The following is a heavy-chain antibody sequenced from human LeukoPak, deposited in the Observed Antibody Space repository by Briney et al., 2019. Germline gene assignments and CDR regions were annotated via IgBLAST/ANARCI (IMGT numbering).Heavy chain of an antibody. J-gene: IGHJ4*02. D-gene: IGHD1-26*01. V-gene: IGHV3-23*01. CDR2: IIDSGNSI. CDR3: AKDPIFSGSYGVFDY. CDR1: GFTFSSCA. Sequence: PGGSLRLSCAASGFTFSSCAMSWVRQAPGKGLEWVSTIIDSGNSIYYADSAECRFTISRDNSKNTLYLQMNSLRAGDTAVYYCAKDPIFSGSYGVFDYWGLGTLVTVSS.